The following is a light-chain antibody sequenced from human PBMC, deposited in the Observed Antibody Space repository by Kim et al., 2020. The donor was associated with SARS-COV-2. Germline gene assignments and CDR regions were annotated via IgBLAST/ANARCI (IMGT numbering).Light chain of an antibody. CDR2: STS. CDR3: QQYGGSPYT. V-gene: IGKV3-20*01. CDR1: QSVSSSY. J-gene: IGKJ2*01. Sequence: EIVFMQSPVTLSLSPGERATLSCRASQSVSSSYLAWYQQKPGLAPRLLIYSTSNRATGIPDRFRGSGSGTDFTLTITRLEPEDFAVYYCQQYGGSPYTFGQGTKLEI.